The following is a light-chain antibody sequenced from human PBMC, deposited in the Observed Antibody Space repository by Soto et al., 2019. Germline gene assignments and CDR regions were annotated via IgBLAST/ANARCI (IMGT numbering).Light chain of an antibody. J-gene: IGKJ4*01. CDR3: QQYNFWPPLT. Sequence: EIVMTQSPATLLGFPGKRATLSCRPSQRVITNLAGYRQKPGQAPRLLISDASTRATGVPARFSGSGSGTEFTLTISSLQSEDSGIYYCQQYNFWPPLTFGGGTKVEIK. V-gene: IGKV3-15*01. CDR1: QRVITN. CDR2: DAS.